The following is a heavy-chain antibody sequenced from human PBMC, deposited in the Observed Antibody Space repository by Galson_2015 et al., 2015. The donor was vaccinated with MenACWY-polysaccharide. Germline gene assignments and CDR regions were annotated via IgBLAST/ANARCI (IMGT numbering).Heavy chain of an antibody. V-gene: IGHV3-9*01. CDR2: ISGNSDRV. D-gene: IGHD6-19*01. J-gene: IGHJ6*02. CDR1: GFTFDDYA. CDR3: AKDWLVNPSYGMDV. Sequence: SLRLSCAASGFTFDDYAMHWVRQGPGKGLEWVSGISGNSDRVGNADSVEGRFAISRDNAKNSLFLQMNSLRAEDTASYYCAKDWLVNPSYGMDVWGQGTTVTVSS.